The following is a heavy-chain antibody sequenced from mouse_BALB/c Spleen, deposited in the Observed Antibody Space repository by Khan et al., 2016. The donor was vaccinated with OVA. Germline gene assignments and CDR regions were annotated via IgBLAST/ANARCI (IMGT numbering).Heavy chain of an antibody. CDR3: ARRGLRWDFDY. J-gene: IGHJ2*01. CDR2: INPSTGYT. D-gene: IGHD1-1*01. CDR1: GYTFINYW. Sequence: VQLQESGAELAKPGASVKMSCKASGYTFINYWILWVKQRPGQGLEWIGYINPSTGYTEYNQNFKDKATLTADKSSSTAYMQLSSLTSEDSVVCYCARRGLRWDFDYWGQGTTLTVSS. V-gene: IGHV1-7*01.